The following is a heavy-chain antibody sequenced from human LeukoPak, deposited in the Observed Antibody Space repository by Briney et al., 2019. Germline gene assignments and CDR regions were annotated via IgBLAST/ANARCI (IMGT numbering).Heavy chain of an antibody. CDR2: IRYDGSNK. CDR1: GFTFGSYG. V-gene: IGHV3-30*02. CDR3: AKDRFLTGPFDY. J-gene: IGHJ4*02. D-gene: IGHD7-27*01. Sequence: PAGGSPRLSCAASGFTFGSYGMHWVRQAPGKGLEWVAFIRYDGSNKYYADSVKGRFTISRDNSKNTLYLQMNSLRAEDTAVYYCAKDRFLTGPFDYWGQGTLVTVSS.